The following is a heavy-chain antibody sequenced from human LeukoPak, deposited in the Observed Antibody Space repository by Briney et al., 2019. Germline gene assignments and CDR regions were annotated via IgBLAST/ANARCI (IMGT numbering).Heavy chain of an antibody. V-gene: IGHV3-53*01. CDR2: MHSGGST. Sequence: SGGSLSLSCAASGFIVSNSYMNWVRQTPGKGLEWVSVMHSGGSTYYSDSVKGRFTISRDNAKNTLYLQMNSLRAEDTAVYYCARDRPYSTSWYSFDSWGQGTLVTVSS. CDR3: ARDRPYSTSWYSFDS. CDR1: GFIVSNSY. D-gene: IGHD6-13*01. J-gene: IGHJ4*02.